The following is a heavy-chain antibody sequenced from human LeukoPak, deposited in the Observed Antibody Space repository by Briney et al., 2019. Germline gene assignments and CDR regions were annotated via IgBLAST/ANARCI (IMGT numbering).Heavy chain of an antibody. D-gene: IGHD3-3*01. Sequence: GASVKVSCKASGGTFSSYAISWVRQAPGQGLEWMGGIIPIFGTANYAQKFQGRVTITADESTSTAYMELSSLRSEDTAVYYCARSDITIFGVVTPPYYFDYWGQGTLVTVSS. CDR2: IIPIFGTA. CDR3: ARSDITIFGVVTPPYYFDY. CDR1: GGTFSSYA. J-gene: IGHJ4*02. V-gene: IGHV1-69*13.